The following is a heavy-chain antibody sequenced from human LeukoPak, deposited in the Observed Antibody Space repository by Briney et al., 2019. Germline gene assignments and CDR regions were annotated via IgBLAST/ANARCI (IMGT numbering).Heavy chain of an antibody. D-gene: IGHD1-26*01. CDR3: ARHGPKWELYY. J-gene: IGHJ4*02. V-gene: IGHV4-59*08. CDR2: IHYSGST. Sequence: SETLSLTCTVSGGSISSYYWSWIRQPPGKGPEWIGYIHYSGSTNYNPSLKSRVTISVDTSKNQFSLKLSSVTAADTAVYYCARHGPKWELYYWGRGTLVTVSS. CDR1: GGSISSYY.